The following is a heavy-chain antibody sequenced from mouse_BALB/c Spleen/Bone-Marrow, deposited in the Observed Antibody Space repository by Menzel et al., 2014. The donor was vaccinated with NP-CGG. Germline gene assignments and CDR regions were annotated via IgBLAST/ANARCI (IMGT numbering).Heavy chain of an antibody. CDR1: GFTFSSYA. CDR2: ISSGGSYT. D-gene: IGHD2-4*01. V-gene: IGHV5-9-3*01. J-gene: IGHJ2*01. CDR3: ARHGITRLLDY. Sequence: EVQVVESGGGLVKPGGSLKLSCAASGFTFSSYAMSWVRRTPEKRLEWVATISSGGSYTYYQDSVKGRFTISRDNAKNTLYLQMSSLRSEDTAMYYCARHGITRLLDYWGQGTTLTVSS.